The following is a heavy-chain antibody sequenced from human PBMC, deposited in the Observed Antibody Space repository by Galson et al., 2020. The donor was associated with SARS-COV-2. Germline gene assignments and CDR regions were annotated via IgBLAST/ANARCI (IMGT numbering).Heavy chain of an antibody. Sequence: GGSLRLSCAASGFTFDDYAMHWVRQAPGKGLEWVSGISWNSGSIGYADSVKGRFTISRDNAKNSLYLQMNSLRAEDAALYYCARSAILTGYYFDAFDIWGQGTMVTVSS. D-gene: IGHD3-9*01. J-gene: IGHJ3*02. CDR2: ISWNSGSI. CDR3: ARSAILTGYYFDAFDI. V-gene: IGHV3-9*01. CDR1: GFTFDDYA.